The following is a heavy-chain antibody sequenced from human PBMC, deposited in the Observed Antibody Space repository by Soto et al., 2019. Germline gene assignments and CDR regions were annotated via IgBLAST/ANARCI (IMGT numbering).Heavy chain of an antibody. V-gene: IGHV4-34*01. Sequence: SETLSLNCAVYGGSFSGYYWSWIRQPPGKGLEWIGEINHSGSTNYNPSLKSRVTIPVDTSKNQFSLKLSSVTAADTAVYYCARHAPGDWYYYYYMDFWGKGTTVTVPS. CDR1: GGSFSGYY. J-gene: IGHJ6*03. CDR3: ARHAPGDWYYYYYMDF. CDR2: INHSGST. D-gene: IGHD7-27*01.